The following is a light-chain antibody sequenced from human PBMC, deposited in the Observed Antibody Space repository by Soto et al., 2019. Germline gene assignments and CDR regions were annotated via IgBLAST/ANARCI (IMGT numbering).Light chain of an antibody. Sequence: EIVMTPSPGTLSVSPGERATLSCRASQSVSNNYLAWYQQKPGQAPRLLIYGASSRATGIPDRFSGSGSGTDFTLTISRLEPEDFAVYYCQQYGSSPLFGQGTKVDIK. CDR3: QQYGSSPL. J-gene: IGKJ2*01. CDR1: QSVSNNY. V-gene: IGKV3-20*01. CDR2: GAS.